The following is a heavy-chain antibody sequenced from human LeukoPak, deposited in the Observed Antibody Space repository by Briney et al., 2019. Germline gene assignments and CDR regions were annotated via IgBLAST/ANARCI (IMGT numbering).Heavy chain of an antibody. V-gene: IGHV3-23*01. CDR3: AKDRHIVVVPAAIGAFDY. CDR2: ISGSGGST. D-gene: IGHD2-2*02. J-gene: IGHJ4*02. CDR1: GFTFSSYA. Sequence: GGSLRLSCAASGFTFSSYAMSWVRQAPRKGLEWVSAISGSGGSTYYADSVKGRFTISRDNSKNTLYLQMNSLRAEDTAVYYCAKDRHIVVVPAAIGAFDYWGQGTLVTVSS.